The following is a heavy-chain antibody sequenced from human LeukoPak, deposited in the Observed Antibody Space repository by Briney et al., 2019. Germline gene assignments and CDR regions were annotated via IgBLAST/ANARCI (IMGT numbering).Heavy chain of an antibody. V-gene: IGHV4-59*01. CDR3: ARANWSGYPFDY. CDR1: GGSISSYY. D-gene: IGHD3-3*01. J-gene: IGHJ4*02. CDR2: IYYSGST. Sequence: SETLSLTCSVSGGSISSYYCSWIRQPPGKGLEWIGYIYYSGSTNYNPSLKSRVTISVDTSKNQFSLKLSSVTAADTAVYYCARANWSGYPFDYWGQGTLVTVSS.